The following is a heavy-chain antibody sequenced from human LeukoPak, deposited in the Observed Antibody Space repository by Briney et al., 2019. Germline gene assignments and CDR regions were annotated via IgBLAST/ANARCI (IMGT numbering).Heavy chain of an antibody. D-gene: IGHD6-13*01. Sequence: GASVKVSCKASGYTFTSYGISWVRQAPGQGLEWMGRIIPIFGTANYAQKFQGRVTITTDESTSTAYMELSSLRSEDTAVYYCARDSSSWYQARYYFDYWGQGTLVTVSS. CDR1: GYTFTSYG. V-gene: IGHV1-69*05. CDR2: IIPIFGTA. J-gene: IGHJ4*02. CDR3: ARDSSSWYQARYYFDY.